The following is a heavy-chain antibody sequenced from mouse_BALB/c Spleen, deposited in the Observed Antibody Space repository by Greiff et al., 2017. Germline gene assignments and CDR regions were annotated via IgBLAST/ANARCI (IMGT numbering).Heavy chain of an antibody. J-gene: IGHJ4*01. CDR3: ARYGNYGAMDY. D-gene: IGHD2-10*02. CDR2: ISYDGSN. CDR1: GYSITSGYY. V-gene: IGHV3-6*02. Sequence: EVKLEESGPGLVKPSQSLSLTCSVTGYSITSGYYWNWIRQFPGNKLEWMGYISYDGSNNYNPSLKNRISITRDTSKNQFFLKLNSVTTEDTATYYCARYGNYGAMDYCGQGTSVTVSS.